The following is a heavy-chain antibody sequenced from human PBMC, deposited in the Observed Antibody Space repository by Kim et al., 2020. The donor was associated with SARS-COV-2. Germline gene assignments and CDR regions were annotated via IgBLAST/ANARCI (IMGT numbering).Heavy chain of an antibody. CDR2: ISYDGSNK. D-gene: IGHD5-18*01. V-gene: IGHV3-30*18. J-gene: IGHJ4*02. CDR3: AKDRGYSYLETFDY. CDR1: GFTFSSYG. Sequence: GGSLRLSCAASGFTFSSYGMHWVRQAPGKGLEWVAVISYDGSNKYYADSVKGRFTISRDNSKNTLYLQMNSLRAEDTAVYYCAKDRGYSYLETFDYRGQGTLVTVSS.